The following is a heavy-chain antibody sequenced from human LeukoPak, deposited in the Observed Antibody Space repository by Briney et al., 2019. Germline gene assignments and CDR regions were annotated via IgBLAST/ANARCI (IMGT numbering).Heavy chain of an antibody. Sequence: GESLKISCKGSGYSFTSYWIGWVRQMPGKGLEWMGIIYPGDSDTRYSSSFQGQVTISADKSISTAYLQWSSLKASDTAMYYCARGVRDSSGYYQEGGYYYYMDVWGKGTTVTISS. CDR1: GYSFTSYW. D-gene: IGHD3-22*01. V-gene: IGHV5-51*01. J-gene: IGHJ6*03. CDR3: ARGVRDSSGYYQEGGYYYYMDV. CDR2: IYPGDSDT.